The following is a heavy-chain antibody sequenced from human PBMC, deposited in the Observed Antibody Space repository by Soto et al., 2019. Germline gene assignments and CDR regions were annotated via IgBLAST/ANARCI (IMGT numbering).Heavy chain of an antibody. D-gene: IGHD3-22*01. V-gene: IGHV1-69*13. CDR2: IIPIFGTA. CDR3: ARVSLGYDSSDFDY. J-gene: IGHJ4*02. Sequence: SVKVSCKASGGTFSSYAISWVRQAPGQGLEWMGGIIPIFGTANYAQKFQGRVTITADESTSTAYMELSSLRSEDTAVYYCARVSLGYDSSDFDYWGQGNLVTVSS. CDR1: GGTFSSYA.